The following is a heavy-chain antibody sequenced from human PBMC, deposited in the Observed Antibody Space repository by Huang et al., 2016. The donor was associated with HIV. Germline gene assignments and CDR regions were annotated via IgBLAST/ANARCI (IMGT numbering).Heavy chain of an antibody. Sequence: QVQLVQSGAEVKKPGASVKVSCKASGYTFTSYGINWVRQAPGQGPEWMGGISAYNGNTNYAQKFQGRVTMTTDTSTSTAYMELRSLRSDDTAVYYCARSDMRNFDWLLHYWGQGTLVTVSS. CDR2: ISAYNGNT. CDR1: GYTFTSYG. J-gene: IGHJ4*02. D-gene: IGHD3-9*01. V-gene: IGHV1-18*04. CDR3: ARSDMRNFDWLLHY.